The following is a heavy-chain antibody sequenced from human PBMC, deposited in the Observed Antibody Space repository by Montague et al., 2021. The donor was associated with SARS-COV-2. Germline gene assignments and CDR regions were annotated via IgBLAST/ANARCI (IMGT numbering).Heavy chain of an antibody. D-gene: IGHD2-2*02. V-gene: IGHV4-39*01. Sequence: SETLSLTCTVSGGSISSSSYYWDWIRQPPGKGLEWIGSIYYSGSTYYNPSLKSRVTISVDTSKNQFSLKLSSVTAADTAVYYCAGRVVVPAAIGHWYCDLWGRGTLVTVSS. CDR2: IYYSGST. CDR1: GGSISSSSYY. J-gene: IGHJ2*01. CDR3: AGRVVVPAAIGHWYCDL.